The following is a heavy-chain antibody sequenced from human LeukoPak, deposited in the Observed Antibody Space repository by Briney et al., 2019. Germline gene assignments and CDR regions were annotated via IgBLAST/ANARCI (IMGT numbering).Heavy chain of an antibody. J-gene: IGHJ4*02. CDR3: AKGGDWMAAGLDY. CDR1: GFTFSSYG. Sequence: PGGSLRLSCAASGFTFSSYGMHWVRQAPGKGLEWMAVISYDGSNKYYADSVKGRFTISRDNSKNTLYLQMNSLRAEDTAVYYCAKGGDWMAAGLDYWGQGTLVTVSS. V-gene: IGHV3-30*18. D-gene: IGHD3/OR15-3a*01. CDR2: ISYDGSNK.